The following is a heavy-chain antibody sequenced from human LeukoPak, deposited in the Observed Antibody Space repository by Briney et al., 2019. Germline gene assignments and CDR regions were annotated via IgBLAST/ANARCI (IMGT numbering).Heavy chain of an antibody. V-gene: IGHV3-11*04. Sequence: GGSLRPSCAASGFTFSDYYMSWIRQAPGKGLEWVSYISSSGSTIYYADSVKGRFTISRDNAKNSLYLQMNSLRAEDTAVYYCAREGYYYDSSGKLQGYYFDYWGQGTLVTVSS. CDR3: AREGYYYDSSGKLQGYYFDY. D-gene: IGHD3-22*01. CDR2: ISSSGSTI. J-gene: IGHJ4*02. CDR1: GFTFSDYY.